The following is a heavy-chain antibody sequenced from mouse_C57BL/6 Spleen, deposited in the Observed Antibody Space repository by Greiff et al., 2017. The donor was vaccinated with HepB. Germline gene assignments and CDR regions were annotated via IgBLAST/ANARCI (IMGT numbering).Heavy chain of an antibody. CDR2: IYPGDGDT. V-gene: IGHV1-82*01. CDR1: GYAFSSSW. J-gene: IGHJ3*01. D-gene: IGHD2-4*01. CDR3: ARNNYDPSFAY. Sequence: QVQLQQSGPELVKPGASVKISCKASGYAFSSSWMNWVKQRPGKGLEWIGRIYPGDGDTNYNGKFKGKATLTADKSSSTAYMQLSSLTSEDSAVYFCARNNYDPSFAYWGQGTLVTVSA.